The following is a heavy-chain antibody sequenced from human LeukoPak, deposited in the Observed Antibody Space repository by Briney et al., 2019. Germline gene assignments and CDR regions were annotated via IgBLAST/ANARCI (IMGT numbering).Heavy chain of an antibody. CDR3: CVIKTGTEYYYYYYMDV. CDR2: IIPIFGTA. J-gene: IGHJ6*03. Sequence: SVKVSCKASGGTFSSYAISWVRQAPGPGLEWMGGIIPIFGTANYAQKFQGRVTITADESTSTAYMELSSLRSEDTAVYYCCVIKTGTEYYYYYYMDVWGKGTTVTVSS. CDR1: GGTFSSYA. D-gene: IGHD1-7*01. V-gene: IGHV1-69*13.